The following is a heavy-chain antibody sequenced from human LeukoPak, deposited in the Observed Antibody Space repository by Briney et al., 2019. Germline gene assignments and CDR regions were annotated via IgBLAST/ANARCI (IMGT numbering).Heavy chain of an antibody. CDR3: ARGVDTVEHYFDY. CDR2: INPNSGGT. Sequence: ASVKVSCKASGYTFTGYYMHWVRQAPGQGLEWMGWINPNSGGTNYAQKLQGRVTMTTDTSTSTAYMELRSLRSDDTAVYYCARGVDTVEHYFDYWGQGTLVTVSS. D-gene: IGHD5-18*01. CDR1: GYTFTGYY. J-gene: IGHJ4*02. V-gene: IGHV1-2*02.